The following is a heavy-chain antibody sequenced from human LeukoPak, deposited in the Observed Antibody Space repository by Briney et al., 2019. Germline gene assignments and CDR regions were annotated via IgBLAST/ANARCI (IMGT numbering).Heavy chain of an antibody. CDR3: ARVFSPYYGMDV. J-gene: IGHJ6*02. D-gene: IGHD3-9*01. CDR2: INHSGST. CDR1: GGSFGGYY. Sequence: SETLSLTCAVYGGSFGGYYWSWIRQPPGKGLEWIGEINHSGSTNYNPSLKSRVTISVDTSKNQFSLKLSSVTAADTAVYYCARVFSPYYGMDVWGQGTTVTVSS. V-gene: IGHV4-34*01.